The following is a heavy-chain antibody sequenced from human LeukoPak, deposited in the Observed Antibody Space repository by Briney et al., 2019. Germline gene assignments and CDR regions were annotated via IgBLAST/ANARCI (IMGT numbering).Heavy chain of an antibody. CDR1: GFTFGDYA. D-gene: IGHD3-22*01. V-gene: IGHV3-49*04. CDR2: IRSKAYGGTT. J-gene: IGHJ4*02. Sequence: PGGSLRLSCTASGFTFGDYAMSWVRQAPGKGLEWVGFIRSKAYGGTTEYAASVKGRFTISRDDSKSIAYLQMNSLKTEDTAVYYCTRVIDYYDSSGPFDYWGQGTLVTVSS. CDR3: TRVIDYYDSSGPFDY.